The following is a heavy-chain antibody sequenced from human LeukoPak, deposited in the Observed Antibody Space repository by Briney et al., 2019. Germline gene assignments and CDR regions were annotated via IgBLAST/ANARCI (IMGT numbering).Heavy chain of an antibody. D-gene: IGHD2-15*01. CDR2: ISGSGGST. Sequence: QPGGSLRLSCAASGFTFSSYAMSWVRQAPGKGLEWVSAISGSGGSTYYADSVKGRFTISRDSSKNTLYLQMNSLRAEDTAVYYCAKDPGVAALYYYYGMDVWGQGTTVTVSS. J-gene: IGHJ6*02. CDR1: GFTFSSYA. CDR3: AKDPGVAALYYYYGMDV. V-gene: IGHV3-23*01.